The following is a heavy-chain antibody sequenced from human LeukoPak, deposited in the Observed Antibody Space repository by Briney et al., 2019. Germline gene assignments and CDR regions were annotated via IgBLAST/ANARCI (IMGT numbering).Heavy chain of an antibody. CDR2: IYYSGST. Sequence: TSETLSLTCTVSGGSISSSSYSWGWIRQPPGKGLEWIGSIYYSGSTYYNPSLKSRVTISVDTSKDQFSLKLSSVTAADTAVYYCATWSDTAMPGMDVWGQGTTVTVSS. D-gene: IGHD5-18*01. V-gene: IGHV4-39*01. J-gene: IGHJ6*02. CDR1: GGSISSSSYS. CDR3: ATWSDTAMPGMDV.